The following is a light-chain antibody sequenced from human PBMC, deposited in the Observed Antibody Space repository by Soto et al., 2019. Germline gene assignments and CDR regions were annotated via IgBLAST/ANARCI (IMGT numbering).Light chain of an antibody. V-gene: IGKV3-15*01. Sequence: EIVMTQSPATLSVSPGYRTTLSCRASESIGNNLAWYQQKPGQAPRLVIYGAYTRATGIPARFSGSWSGTDFTLSISSLQYEEFAVYYCQQYNYWPPKTFGQGTKVEMK. J-gene: IGKJ1*01. CDR1: ESIGNN. CDR3: QQYNYWPPKT. CDR2: GAY.